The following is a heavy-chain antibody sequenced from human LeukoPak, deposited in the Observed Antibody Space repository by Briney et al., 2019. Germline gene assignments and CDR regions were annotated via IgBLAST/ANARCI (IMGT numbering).Heavy chain of an antibody. D-gene: IGHD3-10*01. CDR2: ISGSGGST. V-gene: IGHV3-23*01. J-gene: IGHJ4*02. CDR1: GFTFSIYA. Sequence: GGSLRLSCAASGFTFSIYAMSWARQAPGKGLEWVSAISGSGGSTYYADSVKGRFTISRDNSKNTLYLQMNSLRAEDTAVYYCAKDETGAFDYWGQGTLVTVSS. CDR3: AKDETGAFDY.